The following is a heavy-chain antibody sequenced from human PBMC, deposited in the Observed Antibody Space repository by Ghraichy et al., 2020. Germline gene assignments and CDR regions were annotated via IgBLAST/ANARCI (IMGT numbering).Heavy chain of an antibody. V-gene: IGHV1-18*01. CDR3: ARVSVGVWELHPRESTAHDAFDI. Sequence: ASVKVSCKASGYTFTSYGISWVRQAPGQGLEWMGWISAYNGNTNYAQKLQGRVTMTTDTSTSTAYMELRSLRSDDTAVYYCARVSVGVWELHPRESTAHDAFDIWGQGTMVTVSS. CDR1: GYTFTSYG. D-gene: IGHD1-26*01. CDR2: ISAYNGNT. J-gene: IGHJ3*02.